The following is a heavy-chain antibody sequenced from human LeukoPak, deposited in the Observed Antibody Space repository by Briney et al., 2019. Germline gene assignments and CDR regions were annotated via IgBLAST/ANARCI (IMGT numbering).Heavy chain of an antibody. D-gene: IGHD2-15*01. J-gene: IGHJ3*02. CDR2: ISAYNGNT. CDR3: ARDFVGVCSGGSCYLDAFDI. CDR1: GYTFTNYG. V-gene: IGHV1-18*01. Sequence: ASVKVSCKASGYTFTNYGVSWVRQAPGQGLEWMGWISAYNGNTNYAQNLQGRVTMTTDTSTSTAYMELRSLRSDDTAVYYCARDFVGVCSGGSCYLDAFDIWGQGTMVTVSS.